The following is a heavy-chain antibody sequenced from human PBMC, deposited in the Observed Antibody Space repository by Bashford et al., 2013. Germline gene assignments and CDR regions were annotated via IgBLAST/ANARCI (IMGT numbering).Heavy chain of an antibody. CDR2: IKQDGNEK. J-gene: IGHJ4*02. V-gene: IGHV3-7*01. D-gene: IGHD6-19*01. CDR1: GFTFSSYW. CDR3: AREPQTLYSSGWVPFDY. Sequence: GSLRLSCAASGFTFSSYWMSWVRQAPGKGLEWVANIKQDGNEKYYVDSVKGRFTISRDNAENSLDLQMNSLRAEDTAVYYCAREPQTLYSSGWVPFDYWGQGTLVTVSS.